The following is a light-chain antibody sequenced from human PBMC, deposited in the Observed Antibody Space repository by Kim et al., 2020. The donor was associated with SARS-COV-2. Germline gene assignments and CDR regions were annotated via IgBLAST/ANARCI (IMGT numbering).Light chain of an antibody. Sequence: SNELTQPPSVSVSPGQTASITCSGDKLGDKYACWYQQKPGQSPVLVIYQDTKRPSGIPERFSGSNSGNTATLTISGTQAMDEADYYCQAWDSRTYVVFGGGTQLTVL. CDR2: QDT. J-gene: IGLJ2*01. V-gene: IGLV3-1*01. CDR3: QAWDSRTYVV. CDR1: KLGDKY.